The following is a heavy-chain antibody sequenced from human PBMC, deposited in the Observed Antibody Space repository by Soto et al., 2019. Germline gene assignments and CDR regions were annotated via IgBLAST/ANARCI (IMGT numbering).Heavy chain of an antibody. J-gene: IGHJ6*02. CDR3: AKGGAIVAAGTRVYLYNAMHV. CDR2: INPNSGDT. V-gene: IGHV1-2*02. Sequence: ASVKVSCKASGYTFTGYYVHWVRQAPGQGLEWMGWINPNSGDTYLAQRFQGRVTMNRDTSIGTAYMELRGLTSDDTAEYYCAKGGAIVAAGTRVYLYNAMHVLGQGTT. D-gene: IGHD1-26*01. CDR1: GYTFTGYY.